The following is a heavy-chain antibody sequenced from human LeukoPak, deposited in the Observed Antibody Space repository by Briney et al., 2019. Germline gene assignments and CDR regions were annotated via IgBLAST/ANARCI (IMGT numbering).Heavy chain of an antibody. CDR2: ISSSSSTI. CDR1: GFTFSSYS. J-gene: IGHJ4*02. Sequence: GGSLRLSCAASGFTFSSYSMNWVRQAPGKGLEWVSYISSSSSTIYYADAVKGRFTISRDNAKNSLYLQMNSLRDEDTAVYYCAREYYSDSSGPFEYWGQGTLVTVSS. D-gene: IGHD3-22*01. V-gene: IGHV3-48*02. CDR3: AREYYSDSSGPFEY.